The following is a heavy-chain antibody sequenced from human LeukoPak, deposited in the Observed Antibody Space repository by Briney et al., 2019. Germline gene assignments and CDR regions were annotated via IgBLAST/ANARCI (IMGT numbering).Heavy chain of an antibody. CDR1: GFTVNRTY. J-gene: IGHJ4*02. CDR2: IYSGGAT. V-gene: IGHV3-53*01. D-gene: IGHD2-15*01. CDR3: ARTVVAATPPHFDY. Sequence: GGSLRLSCAASGFTVNRTYMSWVRQAPGRGLEWVSVIYSGGATYYSDSVKGRFTISRDNSKNTLNIQMNSLRAEDTAVYYCARTVVAATPPHFDYWGQGTLVTVSS.